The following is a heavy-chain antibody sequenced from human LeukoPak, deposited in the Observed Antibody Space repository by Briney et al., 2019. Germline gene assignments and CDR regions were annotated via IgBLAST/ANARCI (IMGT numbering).Heavy chain of an antibody. CDR2: IYCSGST. CDR3: AREGSGSSWYYTAYYFDY. D-gene: IGHD6-13*01. CDR1: GGSVSSGSYY. Sequence: SETLSLTCTVSGGSVSSGSYYWSWIRQRPGKGLEWIGYIYCSGSTNYSPSLKSRVTISVDTSKNQFSLKLSSVTAADTAVYYCAREGSGSSWYYTAYYFDYWGQGTLVTVSS. V-gene: IGHV4-61*01. J-gene: IGHJ4*02.